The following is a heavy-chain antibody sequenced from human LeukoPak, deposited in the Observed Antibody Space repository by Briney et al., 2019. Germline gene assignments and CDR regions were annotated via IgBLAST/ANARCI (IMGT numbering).Heavy chain of an antibody. D-gene: IGHD1-14*01. CDR1: XGSFSGYX. J-gene: IGHJ4*02. CDR3: ARGGRSGYFDY. V-gene: IGHV4-34*01. Sequence: SXXCXXXXGSFSGYXWSWIRQPPGKGLEWIGEINHSGSTNYNPSLKSRVTISVDTSKNQFSLKLSSVTAADTAVYYCARGGRSGYFDYWGQGTLVTVSS. CDR2: INHSGST.